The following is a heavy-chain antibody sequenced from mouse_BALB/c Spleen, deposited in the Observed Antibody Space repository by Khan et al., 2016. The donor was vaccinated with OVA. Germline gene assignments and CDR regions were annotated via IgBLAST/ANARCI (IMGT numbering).Heavy chain of an antibody. CDR2: INSNGGST. CDR1: GFTFSSYG. D-gene: IGHD2-14*01. V-gene: IGHV5-6-3*01. J-gene: IGHJ3*01. Sequence: EVQLVESGGGLVQPGGSLKLSCAASGFTFSSYGMSWVRQTPDKRLELVATINSNGGSTYYPDIVKGRFTISRDNAKNTLYLQMSSLKSEDTAMYYGARKGGPTYYRYDGKVAYWGQGTLVTVSA. CDR3: ARKGGPTYYRYDGKVAY.